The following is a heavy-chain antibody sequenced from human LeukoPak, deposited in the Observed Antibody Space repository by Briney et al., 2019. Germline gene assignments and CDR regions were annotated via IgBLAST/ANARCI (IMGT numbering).Heavy chain of an antibody. CDR2: IWYDGTNK. J-gene: IGHJ4*02. CDR3: ARDSGLFDC. CDR1: GFTFSRHG. D-gene: IGHD6-19*01. Sequence: PGRSLRLSCAASGFTFSRHGMHWVRQAPGKGLEWLALIWYDGTNKYYADSVKGRFTISRDNSKNTVYLQMNSLRAEDTAVYYCARDSGLFDCWGQGTLVTVSS. V-gene: IGHV3-33*01.